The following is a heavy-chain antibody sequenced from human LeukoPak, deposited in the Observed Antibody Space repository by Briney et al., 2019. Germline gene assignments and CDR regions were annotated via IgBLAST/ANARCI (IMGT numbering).Heavy chain of an antibody. Sequence: PSETLSLTCAVYGGSFSGYYWSWIRQPPGKGLEWIGEINHSGSTNYNPSLKSRVTISVDTSKNQFSLKLSSLTAADTAVYYCTRERSTVTFDYWGQGTLVTVSS. CDR2: INHSGST. V-gene: IGHV4-34*01. J-gene: IGHJ4*02. CDR3: TRERSTVTFDY. CDR1: GGSFSGYY. D-gene: IGHD4-17*01.